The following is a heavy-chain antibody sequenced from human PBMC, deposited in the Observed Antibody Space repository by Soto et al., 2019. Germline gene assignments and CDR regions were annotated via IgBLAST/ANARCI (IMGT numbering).Heavy chain of an antibody. Sequence: QLQLQESGPGLVKPSETLSLTCTVSGGSISSSSYYWGWIRQPPGKGLEWIGSIYYSGSTYYNPSLKSRVTISVDTSKNQFSLKLSSVTAADTAVYYCARHRGAEGSLWTGPAAVYYFDYWGQGTLVTVSS. J-gene: IGHJ4*02. CDR3: ARHRGAEGSLWTGPAAVYYFDY. CDR2: IYYSGST. CDR1: GGSISSSSYY. D-gene: IGHD1-1*01. V-gene: IGHV4-39*01.